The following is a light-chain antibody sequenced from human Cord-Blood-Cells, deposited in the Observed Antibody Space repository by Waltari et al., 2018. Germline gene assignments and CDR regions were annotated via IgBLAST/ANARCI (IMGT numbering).Light chain of an antibody. CDR3: CSYAGSSTFV. CDR1: SSAVGSYNL. J-gene: IGLJ1*01. Sequence: QSALTHPASVSGSPGQSITISCTGTSSAVGSYNLVPWYQQHPGKAPKLMIYEGSKRPSGVSNRFSGSKSGNTASLTISGLQAEDEADYYCCSYAGSSTFVFGTGTKVTVL. V-gene: IGLV2-23*03. CDR2: EGS.